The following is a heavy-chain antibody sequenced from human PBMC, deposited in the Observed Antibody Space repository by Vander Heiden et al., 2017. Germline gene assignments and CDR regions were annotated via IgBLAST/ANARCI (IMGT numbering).Heavy chain of an antibody. D-gene: IGHD3-22*01. CDR2: TYYRSKWYN. CDR1: GDSVSSNSAA. V-gene: IGHV6-1*01. J-gene: IGHJ2*01. Sequence: QVQLQQSGPGLVKPSQTLSLTCAISGDSVSSNSAAWNCIRQSPSRGLEWLGRTYYRSKWYNDYAVSVKSRITINPDTSKNQFSLQLNSVTPEDTAVYYCARERNYYDSSGYYPTAWYFDLWGRGTLVTVSS. CDR3: ARERNYYDSSGYYPTAWYFDL.